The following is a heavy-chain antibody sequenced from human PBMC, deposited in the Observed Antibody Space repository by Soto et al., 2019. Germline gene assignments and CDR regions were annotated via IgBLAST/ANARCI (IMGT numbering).Heavy chain of an antibody. Sequence: SVKVSCKASGYTFTSYGISWVRQAPGQGLEWMGRIIPILGIANYAQKFQGRVTISADKFTGTAYMELTGLRSDDTAVYYCAGDPDSHYNDSHASSYPWGQGTLVTVSS. CDR2: IIPILGIA. CDR1: GYTFTSYG. V-gene: IGHV1-69*04. D-gene: IGHD4-4*01. CDR3: AGDPDSHYNDSHASSYP. J-gene: IGHJ5*02.